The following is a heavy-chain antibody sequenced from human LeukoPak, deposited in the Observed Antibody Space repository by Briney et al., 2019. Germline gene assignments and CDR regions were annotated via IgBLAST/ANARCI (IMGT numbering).Heavy chain of an antibody. CDR2: IHPSGGST. J-gene: IGHJ2*01. Sequence: ASVKVSCKASGYTFTSHYIHWLRQAPGQNLEWMGVIHPSGGSTNYAQGFQGRVTMTRDTSTSTVYMELSSLSSEDTALYCARTQDYSIYWYFDLWGPGTLVTVSS. V-gene: IGHV1-46*01. CDR3: RTQDYSIYWYFDL. CDR1: GYTFTSHY. D-gene: IGHD4-11*01.